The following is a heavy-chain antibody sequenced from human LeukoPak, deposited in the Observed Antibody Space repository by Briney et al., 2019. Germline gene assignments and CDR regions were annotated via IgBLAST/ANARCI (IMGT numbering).Heavy chain of an antibody. Sequence: GGSLRLSCAAPGFTFSSYAMSWVRQAPGKGLEWVSAISGSGGSTYYADSVKGRFTISRDNSKNTLYLQMNSLRAEDTAVYYCAKAREMATICWGYWGQGALVTVSS. CDR3: AKAREMATICWGY. CDR2: ISGSGGST. J-gene: IGHJ4*02. D-gene: IGHD5-24*01. V-gene: IGHV3-23*01. CDR1: GFTFSSYA.